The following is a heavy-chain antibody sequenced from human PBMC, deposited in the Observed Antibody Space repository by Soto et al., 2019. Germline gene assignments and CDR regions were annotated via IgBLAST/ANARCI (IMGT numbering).Heavy chain of an antibody. CDR3: ARDFPYWDFWSGYPAYGMDV. Sequence: EVQLVESGGGLVKPGGSLRLSCAASGFTFSSYSMNWVRQAPGKGLEWVSSISSSSSYIYYADSVKGRFTISRDNAKNSLYLQMNSLRAEDTAVYYCARDFPYWDFWSGYPAYGMDVWGQGTTVTVSS. D-gene: IGHD3-3*02. CDR2: ISSSSSYI. CDR1: GFTFSSYS. J-gene: IGHJ6*02. V-gene: IGHV3-21*01.